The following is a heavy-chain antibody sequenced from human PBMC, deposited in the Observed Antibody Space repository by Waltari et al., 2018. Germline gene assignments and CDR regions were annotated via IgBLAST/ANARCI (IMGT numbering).Heavy chain of an antibody. Sequence: QVQLQESGPGLVKPSETLSLTCTVSGGSISSYYWSWIRQPPGKGLEWIGYIYYSGSTNYHPSLKSRVTISVDTSKKQFSLKLSSVTAADTAVYYCARESSGWLYYFDYWGQGTTVSVSS. CDR1: GGSISSYY. V-gene: IGHV4-59*01. J-gene: IGHJ4*03. D-gene: IGHD6-19*01. CDR2: IYYSGST. CDR3: ARESSGWLYYFDY.